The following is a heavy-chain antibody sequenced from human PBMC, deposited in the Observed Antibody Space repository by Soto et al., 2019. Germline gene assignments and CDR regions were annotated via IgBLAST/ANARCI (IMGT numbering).Heavy chain of an antibody. CDR3: ARASAARPLYLFAP. Sequence: QVQLVQSGAEVNKPGSSVKVSCQASVGTFSSYAISWVRQAPGQGLEWMGGIIPIFGTANYAQKFQGRVPMTVDQSTSTAYMELSSLRSEATSVYYCARASAARPLYLFAPWGQGPLVTVSS. CDR2: IIPIFGTA. CDR1: VGTFSSYA. V-gene: IGHV1-69*01. J-gene: IGHJ5*02. D-gene: IGHD6-6*01.